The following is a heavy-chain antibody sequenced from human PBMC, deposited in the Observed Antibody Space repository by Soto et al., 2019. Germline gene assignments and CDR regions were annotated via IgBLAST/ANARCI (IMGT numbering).Heavy chain of an antibody. CDR1: GFTFSRYG. V-gene: IGHV3-30*18. J-gene: IGHJ3*02. CDR2: ISYNGGAQ. D-gene: IGHD1-1*01. Sequence: QVQLVESGGGVVQPGRSLRLSCAASGFTFSRYGMHWVRQAPGKGLDWVAVISYNGGAQYYADAVKGRFTISRDNSRNTLYLQMKGLGPEDTAVYYCAKEPLEVSGRNAFNIWGQGTTVTASS. CDR3: AKEPLEVSGRNAFNI.